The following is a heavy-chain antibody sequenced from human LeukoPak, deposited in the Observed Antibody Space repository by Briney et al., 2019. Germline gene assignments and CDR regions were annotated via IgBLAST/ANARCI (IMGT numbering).Heavy chain of an antibody. CDR2: ISCSSSYI. D-gene: IGHD5-12*01. J-gene: IGHJ3*02. V-gene: IGHV3-21*01. CDR3: ARDFWAYSGYPNAFDI. CDR1: GFTFSSYC. Sequence: GSLRLSCAAFGFTFSSYCMNWVRQAPGKGLEEVLSISCSSSYIYYADSVKGRFTISRDNAKNSLYLQMNSLSAEDTAVYYCARDFWAYSGYPNAFDIWGQGTMVTVSS.